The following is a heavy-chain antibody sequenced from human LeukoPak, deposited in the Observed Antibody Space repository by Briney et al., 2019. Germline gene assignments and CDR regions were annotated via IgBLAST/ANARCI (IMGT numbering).Heavy chain of an antibody. V-gene: IGHV1-69*13. CDR2: IIPIFGTA. D-gene: IGHD2-15*01. Sequence: GASVKVSCKASGGTFSSYAISWVRQAPGQGLEWMGGIIPIFGTANYAQKFQGRVTITADESTSTAYMELSSLRSEDTAVYYCACSGGTSGNWFDPWGQGTLVTVSS. CDR3: ACSGGTSGNWFDP. J-gene: IGHJ5*02. CDR1: GGTFSSYA.